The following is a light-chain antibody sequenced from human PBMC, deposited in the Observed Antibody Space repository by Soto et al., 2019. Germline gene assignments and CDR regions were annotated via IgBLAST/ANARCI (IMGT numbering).Light chain of an antibody. CDR1: SSDVGGYNY. CDR3: SSYTSSTTVV. Sequence: QSVLTQPASVSGSPGQLITISCTGTSSDVGGYNYVSWYQQNPGKVPKLMIYDVSNRPPGVSNRFSGSKSGNTASLTISGLQAEDEADYYCSSYTSSTTVVFGGGTQLTVL. J-gene: IGLJ2*01. CDR2: DVS. V-gene: IGLV2-14*01.